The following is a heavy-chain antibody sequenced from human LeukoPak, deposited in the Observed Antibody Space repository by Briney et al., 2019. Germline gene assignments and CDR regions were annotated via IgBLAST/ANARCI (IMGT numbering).Heavy chain of an antibody. V-gene: IGHV3-21*01. CDR1: GFTFSYYW. J-gene: IGHJ4*02. CDR2: ISSSSSYI. Sequence: GGSLRLSCAASGFTFSYYWIHWVRQAPGKGLEWVSSISSSSSYIYYADSVKGRSTISRDNAKNSLYLQMNSLRAEDTAVYYCARSFLSIAAAATDYWGQGTLVTVSS. CDR3: ARSFLSIAAAATDY. D-gene: IGHD6-13*01.